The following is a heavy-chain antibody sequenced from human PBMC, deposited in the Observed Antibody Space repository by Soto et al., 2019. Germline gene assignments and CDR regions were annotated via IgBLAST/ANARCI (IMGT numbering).Heavy chain of an antibody. D-gene: IGHD3-16*01. J-gene: IGHJ5*02. CDR2: INYSEDT. CDR1: RGALSGYS. Sequence: PSETLSLTCAVYRGALSGYSWNWIRQPPGKGLEWIGEINYSEDTNPTYNPSLKSRVTISADWTNNQFFLRLASVTAADTAVYYCASDHDYFWGSQRKWLGPGCQGTLVTVSS. CDR3: ASDHDYFWGSQRKWLGP. V-gene: IGHV4-34*01.